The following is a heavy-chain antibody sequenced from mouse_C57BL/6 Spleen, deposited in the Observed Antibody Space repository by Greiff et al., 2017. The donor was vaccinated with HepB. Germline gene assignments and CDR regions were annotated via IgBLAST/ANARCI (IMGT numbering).Heavy chain of an antibody. CDR3: ATYGSSSDFDY. D-gene: IGHD1-1*01. J-gene: IGHJ2*01. Sequence: VKLMESGAELARPGASVKLSCKASGYTFTSYGISWVKQRTGQGLEWIGEIYPRSGNTYYNEKFKGKATLTADKSSSTAYMELRSLTSEDSAVYFCATYGSSSDFDYWGQGTTLTVSS. CDR1: GYTFTSYG. CDR2: IYPRSGNT. V-gene: IGHV1-81*01.